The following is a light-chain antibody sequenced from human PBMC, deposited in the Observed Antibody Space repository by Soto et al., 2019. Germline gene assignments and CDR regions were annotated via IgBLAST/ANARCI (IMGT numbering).Light chain of an antibody. CDR1: QSVSLN. CDR3: QQYNDWPPFT. J-gene: IGKJ5*01. Sequence: ETLMTQSPATLSVSPGERFTLSCRASQSVSLNLAWYQQRPGQAPRLLIYGASTRVIGIPDRFTGSGSGTEFTLSITNLQSEDFALYYCQQYNDWPPFTFGQGTRLEIK. V-gene: IGKV3-15*01. CDR2: GAS.